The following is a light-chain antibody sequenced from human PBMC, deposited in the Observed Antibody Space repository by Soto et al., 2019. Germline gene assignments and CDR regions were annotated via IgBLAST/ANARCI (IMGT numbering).Light chain of an antibody. Sequence: QSALTQPASVSGSPGQSITISCTGTSSDVGGYNYVSWYQQHPGKAHELMIYEVSNRPSGVSNRFSGSKSGNTASLTISGLQAEDEADYYCSSYTTSITLVFGGGTKLTVL. CDR3: SSYTTSITLV. CDR1: SSDVGGYNY. J-gene: IGLJ2*01. CDR2: EVS. V-gene: IGLV2-14*01.